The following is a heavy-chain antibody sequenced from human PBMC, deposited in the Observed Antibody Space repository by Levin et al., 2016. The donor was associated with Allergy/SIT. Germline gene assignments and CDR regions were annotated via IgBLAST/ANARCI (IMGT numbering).Heavy chain of an antibody. V-gene: IGHV3-53*01. J-gene: IGHJ6*01. CDR2: IYSGGNP. CDR1: GFSVSNNY. D-gene: IGHD6-13*01. Sequence: GGSLRLSCTASGFSVSNNYMTWVRQAPGKGLEWVSVIYSGGNPQHADAVKGRFSISRDNSKNTLYLQMNNLRVEDTAVYYCASGILAAVAPRWAMDVWGPRDHGHRLL. CDR3: ASGILAAVAPRWAMDV.